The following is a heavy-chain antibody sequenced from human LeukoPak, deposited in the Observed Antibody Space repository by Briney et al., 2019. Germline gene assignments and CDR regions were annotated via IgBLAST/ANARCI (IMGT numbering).Heavy chain of an antibody. Sequence: GGSLRPSCQASGFTFYMYAMSWVRQAPGKGLEWVASMCGTAGCTFYPDSVKGRFTISRDNSKNVLYLRMNSLTAEDTAIYYCAKDRPNFHENSGHYYRRDGDSWGQGTLVTVSS. CDR3: AKDRPNFHENSGHYYRRDGDS. V-gene: IGHV3-23*01. CDR1: GFTFYMYA. CDR2: MCGTAGCT. J-gene: IGHJ5*01. D-gene: IGHD3-22*01.